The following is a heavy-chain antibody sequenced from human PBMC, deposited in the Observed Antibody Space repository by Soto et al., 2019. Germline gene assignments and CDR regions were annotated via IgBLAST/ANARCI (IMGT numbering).Heavy chain of an antibody. CDR3: ARRPYDFWSGYQPSDAFDI. D-gene: IGHD3-3*01. J-gene: IGHJ3*02. CDR1: GGSISSGGYY. Sequence: SEILSLTCTVSGGSISSGGYYWSWIRQHPGKGLEWIGYIYYSGSTYYDPSLKSRVTISVDTSKNQFSLKLSSVTAADTAVYYCARRPYDFWSGYQPSDAFDIWGQGTMVTVSS. V-gene: IGHV4-31*03. CDR2: IYYSGST.